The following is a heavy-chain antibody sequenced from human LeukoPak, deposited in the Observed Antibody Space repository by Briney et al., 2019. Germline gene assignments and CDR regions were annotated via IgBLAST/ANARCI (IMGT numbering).Heavy chain of an antibody. CDR2: IYTGGST. D-gene: IGHD6-13*01. V-gene: IGHV4-4*07. Sequence: PETLSLTCTVPGGSISNYYWSWIRQPAGKELEWIGRIYTGGSTNYNPSLKSRVTMSVDTSKNQFSLKVSSVTAADTAVYYCARGGGTSWLDYWGQGTLVIVSS. CDR1: GGSISNYY. CDR3: ARGGGTSWLDY. J-gene: IGHJ4*02.